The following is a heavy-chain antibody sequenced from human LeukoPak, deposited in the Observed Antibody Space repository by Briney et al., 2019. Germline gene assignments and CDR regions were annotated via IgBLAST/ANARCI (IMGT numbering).Heavy chain of an antibody. Sequence: GGSLRLSCAVSGFTFRVHWVFWARQAPGKGLVWVSSTNSDGRSTGYTDSVKGRFTVSRDNAKNTLYLQMNSLRAEDTAVYYCGRARWYSSDYWGQGTLVTVSS. CDR2: TNSDGRST. CDR1: GFTFRVHW. J-gene: IGHJ4*02. V-gene: IGHV3-74*01. CDR3: GRARWYSSDY. D-gene: IGHD6-13*01.